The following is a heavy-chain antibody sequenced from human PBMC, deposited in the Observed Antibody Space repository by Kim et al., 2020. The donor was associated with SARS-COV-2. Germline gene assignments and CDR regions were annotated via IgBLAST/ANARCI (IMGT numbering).Heavy chain of an antibody. CDR3: VNLGSSRPFRRPIDY. Sequence: GGSLRLSCSASGFTFSSYAMHWVRQAPGKGLEYVSAISSNGGSTYYADSVKGRFTISRDNSKNTLYLQMSSLRAEDTAVYYCVNLGSSRPFRRPIDYWGQGTLVTVSS. CDR1: GFTFSSYA. V-gene: IGHV3-64D*09. CDR2: ISSNGGST. D-gene: IGHD6-13*01. J-gene: IGHJ4*02.